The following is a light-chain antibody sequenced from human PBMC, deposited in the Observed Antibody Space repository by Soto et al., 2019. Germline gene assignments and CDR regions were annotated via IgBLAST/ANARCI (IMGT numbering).Light chain of an antibody. Sequence: QSVLTQPPSASGTPGQRVTISCSGSSSNIGANTVNWYQHFPGTAPKLLMYSNSQRPSGVPDRFFGSKSGTSASLAISGPQSEDEADYYCAAWDDSLNGVVFGGGTKLTVL. CDR3: AAWDDSLNGVV. CDR1: SSNIGANT. CDR2: SNS. J-gene: IGLJ2*01. V-gene: IGLV1-44*01.